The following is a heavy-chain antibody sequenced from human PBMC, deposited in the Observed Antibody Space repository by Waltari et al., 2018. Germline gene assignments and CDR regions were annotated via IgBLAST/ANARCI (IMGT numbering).Heavy chain of an antibody. J-gene: IGHJ4*02. CDR1: GYSISSGYY. Sequence: QVQLQESGPGLVKPSETLSLTCAVSGYSISSGYYWGWIRQPPGKGLEWIGRIKHSGSTYYNPSLKSRVTISVDTSKNQFSLKLSSVTAADTAVYYCASRTVTKDYWGQGTLVTVSS. CDR2: IKHSGST. CDR3: ASRTVTKDY. D-gene: IGHD4-17*01. V-gene: IGHV4-38-2*01.